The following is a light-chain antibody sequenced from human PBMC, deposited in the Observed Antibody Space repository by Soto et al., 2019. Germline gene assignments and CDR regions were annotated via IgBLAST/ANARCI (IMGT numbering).Light chain of an antibody. V-gene: IGKV3-11*01. CDR3: QQRSNWPVT. CDR1: ENLRTF. CDR2: DAS. Sequence: IVLTQSPATLSLSPWERATLSCRATENLRTFLAWYQQKAGQAPRLLIYDASNRATGIPDRFSGSGSGTDFTLTISNLEPEDSAVYYCQQRSNWPVTFGPGTRWIS. J-gene: IGKJ3*01.